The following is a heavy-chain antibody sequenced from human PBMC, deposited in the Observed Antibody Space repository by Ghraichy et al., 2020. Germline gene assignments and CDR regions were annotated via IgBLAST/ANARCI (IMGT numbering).Heavy chain of an antibody. Sequence: GGSLRLSCAASGFTFRSNDMHWVRQTPGKGLEWVAVISYDVKTRYYADSVKGRFTISRDNSKNTLYLQMDSLRPDDTAVYYCAKDQSSGLLDYWGQGTLVTVSS. J-gene: IGHJ4*02. V-gene: IGHV3-30*18. CDR1: GFTFRSND. CDR2: ISYDVKTR. D-gene: IGHD3-10*01. CDR3: AKDQSSGLLDY.